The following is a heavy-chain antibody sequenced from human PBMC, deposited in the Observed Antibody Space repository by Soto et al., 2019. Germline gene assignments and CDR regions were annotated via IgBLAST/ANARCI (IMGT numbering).Heavy chain of an antibody. Sequence: QVQLVESGGGVVQPGGSLRLSCAASGFTFRNHAMQWVRQAPGKGLECLAVIAHDGSKAFYRDSVKGRFTVSRDNSKNTLYLYMKSLRSEDTGVYYCARGDREDILVVVGARPGEYGTDIWGQGTTVIVSS. CDR2: IAHDGSKA. CDR1: GFTFRNHA. V-gene: IGHV3-30-3*01. D-gene: IGHD2-15*01. J-gene: IGHJ6*02. CDR3: ARGDREDILVVVGARPGEYGTDI.